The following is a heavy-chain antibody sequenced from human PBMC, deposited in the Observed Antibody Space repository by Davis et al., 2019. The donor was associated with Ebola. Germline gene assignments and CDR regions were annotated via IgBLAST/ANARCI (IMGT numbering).Heavy chain of an antibody. J-gene: IGHJ6*03. CDR1: GFTFDDYG. D-gene: IGHD4-11*01. CDR2: INWNGGST. Sequence: PGGSLRLSCAASGFTFDDYGMSWVRQAPGKGLEWVSGINWNGGSTGYADSVKGRFTISRDNAKNSLYLQMNSLRAEDTALYYCAREWYSNYGGDYYYMDVWGKGTTVTVSS. V-gene: IGHV3-20*04. CDR3: AREWYSNYGGDYYYMDV.